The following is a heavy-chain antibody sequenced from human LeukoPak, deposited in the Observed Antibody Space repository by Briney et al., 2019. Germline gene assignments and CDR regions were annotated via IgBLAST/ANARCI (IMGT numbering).Heavy chain of an antibody. CDR1: GFTFSSYA. V-gene: IGHV3-30*04. CDR2: ISYDGSNK. D-gene: IGHD1-7*01. Sequence: GGSLRLSCAASGFTFSSYAMHWVRQAPGRGLEWVAVISYDGSNKYYADSVKGRFTISRDNSKNTLYLQMNSLRAEDTAVYYCARARITGTTTGLDYWGQGTLVTVSS. J-gene: IGHJ4*02. CDR3: ARARITGTTTGLDY.